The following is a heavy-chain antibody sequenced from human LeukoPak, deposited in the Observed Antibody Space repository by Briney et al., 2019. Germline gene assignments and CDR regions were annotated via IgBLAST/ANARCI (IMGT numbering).Heavy chain of an antibody. J-gene: IGHJ5*02. CDR2: ISGSGGST. D-gene: IGHD3-3*01. Sequence: GGSLRLSCAASGFTFSSYAMSWVRQAPGKGLEWVSGISGSGGSTYYADSVKGRFTISRDNAKNSLYLQMNSLRAEDTAVYYCARVYSTIFGVVRNWFDPWGQGTLVTVSS. CDR1: GFTFSSYA. V-gene: IGHV3-23*01. CDR3: ARVYSTIFGVVRNWFDP.